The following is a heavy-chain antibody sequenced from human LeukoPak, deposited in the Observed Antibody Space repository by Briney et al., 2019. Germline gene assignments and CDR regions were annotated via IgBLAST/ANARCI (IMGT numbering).Heavy chain of an antibody. V-gene: IGHV4-4*02. Sequence: SETLSLTCAVSGGSISSSNWWSWVRPPPGKGLEWIGEIYHSGSTNYNPSLKSRVTISVDKSKNQFSLKLSSVTAADTAVYYCASQAVAGYYFDYWGQGTLVTVSS. CDR1: GGSISSSNW. D-gene: IGHD6-19*01. J-gene: IGHJ4*02. CDR3: ASQAVAGYYFDY. CDR2: IYHSGST.